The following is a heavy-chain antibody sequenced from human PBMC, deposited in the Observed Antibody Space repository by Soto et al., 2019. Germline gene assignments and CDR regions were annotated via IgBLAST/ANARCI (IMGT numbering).Heavy chain of an antibody. CDR1: GFTFSSYS. CDR2: ISSSSSTI. J-gene: IGHJ3*02. Sequence: PGGSLRLSCAASGFTFSSYSMNWVRQAPGKGLEWVSYISSSSSTIYYADSVKGRFTISRDNAKNSLYLQMNSLRDEDTAVYYCAREKIGYSYGHCAFDIWGQGTTVTVSS. V-gene: IGHV3-48*02. D-gene: IGHD5-18*01. CDR3: AREKIGYSYGHCAFDI.